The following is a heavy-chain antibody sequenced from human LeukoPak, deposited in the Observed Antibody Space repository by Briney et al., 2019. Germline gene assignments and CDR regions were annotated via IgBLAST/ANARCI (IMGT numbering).Heavy chain of an antibody. CDR3: ARVTAAGTLYYYYYGMDV. J-gene: IGHJ6*02. CDR2: INPSGGST. D-gene: IGHD6-13*01. V-gene: IGHV1-46*01. Sequence: ASVKVSCKASGYTFTSYYMHWVRQAPGQGLEWMGIINPSGGSTSYAQKFQGRVTMTRDTSTSTVYMELSSLRSEDTAVYYCARVTAAGTLYYYYYGMDVWGQGTTVTVSS. CDR1: GYTFTSYY.